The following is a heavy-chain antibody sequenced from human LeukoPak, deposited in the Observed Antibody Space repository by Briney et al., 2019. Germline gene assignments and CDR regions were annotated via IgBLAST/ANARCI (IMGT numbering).Heavy chain of an antibody. V-gene: IGHV4-39*07. CDR2: IYSSGST. Sequence: SETLSLTCTVSGASVSGSPYYWGWIRQPPGKGLEWIGSIYSSGSTYYNASLQSRVTISIETSKNQISLRLSSVTAADTAVYYCAREGTDYYGSGSYFYYYYMDVWGKGTTVTISS. CDR3: AREGTDYYGSGSYFYYYYMDV. D-gene: IGHD3-10*01. CDR1: GASVSGSPYY. J-gene: IGHJ6*03.